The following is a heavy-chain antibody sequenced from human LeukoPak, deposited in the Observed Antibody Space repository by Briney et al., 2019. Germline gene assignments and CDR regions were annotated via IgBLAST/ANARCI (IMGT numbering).Heavy chain of an antibody. CDR3: ARYSGSYYYPPAWDL. CDR2: TSTSGGSA. J-gene: IGHJ4*02. Sequence: GGSLRLSCAASGFTFSNYAMTWVRLAPGKGLEWVSATSTSGGSAYYADSVKGRFTISRDNSKNTLYLQMDSLRADDTAVYYCARYSGSYYYPPAWDLWGQGTLVTVSS. D-gene: IGHD1-26*01. CDR1: GFTFSNYA. V-gene: IGHV3-23*01.